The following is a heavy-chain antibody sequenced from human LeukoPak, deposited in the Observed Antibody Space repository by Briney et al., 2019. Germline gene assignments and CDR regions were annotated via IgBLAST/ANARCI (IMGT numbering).Heavy chain of an antibody. D-gene: IGHD5-18*01. Sequence: GGSLRLSCAASGFTFSGYWMSWVRQAPGKGLEWVANIKQNGSETFYADSVRGRFTISRDNAKNSQDLQMNSLRVEDTAVYYCARWANSIDYWGQGALVTVSS. V-gene: IGHV3-7*01. J-gene: IGHJ4*02. CDR3: ARWANSIDY. CDR1: GFTFSGYW. CDR2: IKQNGSET.